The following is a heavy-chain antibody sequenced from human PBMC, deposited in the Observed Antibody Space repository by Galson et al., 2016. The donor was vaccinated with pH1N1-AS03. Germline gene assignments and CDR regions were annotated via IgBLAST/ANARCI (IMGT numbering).Heavy chain of an antibody. J-gene: IGHJ3*02. V-gene: IGHV3-48*03. CDR1: GFIFSDYE. CDR2: ISHSGEGK. CDR3: ARDANYHESDIYYDVFDM. Sequence: SLRLSCAGSGFIFSDYEMNWIRQAPGKGPEWISYISHSGEGKFYADSVKGRFTSSTDNAKNSLYLEMNSLRAEDTAVYYCARDANYHESDIYYDVFDMWGQGTMVTVSS. D-gene: IGHD3-22*01.